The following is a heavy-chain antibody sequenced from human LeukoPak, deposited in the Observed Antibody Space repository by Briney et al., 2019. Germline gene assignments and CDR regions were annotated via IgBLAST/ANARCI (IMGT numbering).Heavy chain of an antibody. J-gene: IGHJ4*02. Sequence: SETLSLTCTVSGGSISSYYWSWIRQPPGKGLEWIGYIYYSGSTNYNPSLKSRVTISVDTSKNQFSLKLSSVTAADTAVYYCARHGNYDSSGYPYWGQGTLVTVSS. V-gene: IGHV4-59*08. D-gene: IGHD3-22*01. CDR1: GGSISSYY. CDR2: IYYSGST. CDR3: ARHGNYDSSGYPY.